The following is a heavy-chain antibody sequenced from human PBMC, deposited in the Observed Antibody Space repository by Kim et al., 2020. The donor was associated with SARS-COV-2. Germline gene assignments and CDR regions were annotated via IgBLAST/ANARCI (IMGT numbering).Heavy chain of an antibody. J-gene: IGHJ6*02. CDR2: TYYRSKWFN. D-gene: IGHD3-16*01. Sequence: SQTRSLTCAISGDSVSSNNAAWNWIRQSPSRGLEWLGRTYYRSKWFNDYALSVKSRITINPDTSKNHFSLQLSSVTPEDTAVYYCANGGSGLGGMNVWGQGTTVTVSS. CDR3: ANGGSGLGGMNV. V-gene: IGHV6-1*01. CDR1: GDSVSSNNAA.